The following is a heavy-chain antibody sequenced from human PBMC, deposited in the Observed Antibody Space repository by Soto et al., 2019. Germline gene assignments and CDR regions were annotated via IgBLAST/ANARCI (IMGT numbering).Heavy chain of an antibody. CDR1: GSSFSDYY. V-gene: IGHV3-11*05. CDR3: AGGQDNLAVNFDY. J-gene: IGHJ4*02. Sequence: QVQLVESGGGLVKPGGSLRLSCAASGSSFSDYYMSWIRQSPGKGLEWRSYITSSSSYTHYADSVKGRFTISRDNAKKSLYLQMNSLRAEDPAVYYCAGGQDNLAVNFDYWGQGTPVTVSS. CDR2: ITSSSSYT. D-gene: IGHD1-1*01.